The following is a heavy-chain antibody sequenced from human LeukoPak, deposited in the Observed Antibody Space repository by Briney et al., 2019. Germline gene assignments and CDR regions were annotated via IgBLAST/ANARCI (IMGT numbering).Heavy chain of an antibody. D-gene: IGHD6-13*01. CDR3: AKAHIAAADYYYFYMDV. Sequence: GGSLRLSCAASGFTFSSYTMCWVRRAPGRGLEWVSAISGSGGTTYYADSVKGRFTISRDNSKNTLYLQMNSLRAEDTAVYYCAKAHIAAADYYYFYMDVWGKGTTVTVSS. V-gene: IGHV3-23*01. J-gene: IGHJ6*03. CDR1: GFTFSSYT. CDR2: ISGSGGTT.